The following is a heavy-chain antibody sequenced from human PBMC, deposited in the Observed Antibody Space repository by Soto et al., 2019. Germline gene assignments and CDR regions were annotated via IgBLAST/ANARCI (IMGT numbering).Heavy chain of an antibody. J-gene: IGHJ5*02. V-gene: IGHV3-23*01. D-gene: IGHD3-10*01. Sequence: PGGSLSPSCAASGFPFSSYAMSWVRQAPGKGLEWGSAISGSGGSTYYADSVKGRFTISRDNSKNTVYLQMNSLRAEDTAVYYCASRLITMLRGVQYWFDPWGQGTLVTVSS. CDR2: ISGSGGST. CDR1: GFPFSSYA. CDR3: ASRLITMLRGVQYWFDP.